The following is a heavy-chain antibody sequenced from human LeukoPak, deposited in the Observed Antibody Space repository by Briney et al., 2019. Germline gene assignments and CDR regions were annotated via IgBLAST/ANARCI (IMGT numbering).Heavy chain of an antibody. J-gene: IGHJ4*02. CDR3: TRQGGSGGWRQNEF. CDR1: GYTFNTHW. D-gene: IGHD2-15*01. Sequence: GESLKISCQTSGYTFNTHWIAWVRQVPGKGLEWMGAIYPDDSDTTYGPSFQGQVTISADTSISTVFLHWSNLRASDTAYYFGTRQGGSGGWRQNEFWGQGTLVTVSS. CDR2: IYPDDSDT. V-gene: IGHV5-51*01.